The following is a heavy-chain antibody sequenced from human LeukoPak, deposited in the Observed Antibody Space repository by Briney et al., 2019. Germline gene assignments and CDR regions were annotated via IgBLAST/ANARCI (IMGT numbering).Heavy chain of an antibody. J-gene: IGHJ3*02. CDR2: ISYDGNNE. D-gene: IGHD3-3*01. Sequence: SCKASGFTFSTYAMSWVRQAPGKGLEWVALISYDGNNEYYADAVKGRFTISRDNSKNTLNLQTNSLRAEDTAVYFCARVYYDFWSGYLRQMHGDAFDMWGQGTMLTVSS. CDR1: GFTFSTYA. V-gene: IGHV3-30-3*01. CDR3: ARVYYDFWSGYLRQMHGDAFDM.